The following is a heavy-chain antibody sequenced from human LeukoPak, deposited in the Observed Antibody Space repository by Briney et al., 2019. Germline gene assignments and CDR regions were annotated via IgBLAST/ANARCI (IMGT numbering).Heavy chain of an antibody. Sequence: TLSLTCTVSGGSISTGGYYWSWIRQPPGKALEWIGYIYHSGSTYYNPSLKSRVTISIDKSKNQFSLKLSSVTAADTAVYFCASKLVVERYFDYWGQGTLVTVSS. CDR2: IYHSGST. D-gene: IGHD3-22*01. V-gene: IGHV4-30-2*01. CDR3: ASKLVVERYFDY. CDR1: GGSISTGGYY. J-gene: IGHJ4*02.